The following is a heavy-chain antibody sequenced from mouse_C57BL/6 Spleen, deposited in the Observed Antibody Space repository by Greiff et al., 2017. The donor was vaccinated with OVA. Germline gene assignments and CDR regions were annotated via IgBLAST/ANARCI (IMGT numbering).Heavy chain of an antibody. D-gene: IGHD2-4*01. CDR2: INPYNGGT. V-gene: IGHV1-19*01. CDR3: AREGVYDYGGRGFDY. CDR1: GYTFTDYY. J-gene: IGHJ2*01. Sequence: EVQLQQSGPVLVKPGASVKMSCKASGYTFTDYYMNWVKQSHGKSLEWIGVINPYNGGTSYNQKFKGKATLTVDKSSSTAYMELNSLTSEDSAVYYCAREGVYDYGGRGFDYWGQGTTLTVSS.